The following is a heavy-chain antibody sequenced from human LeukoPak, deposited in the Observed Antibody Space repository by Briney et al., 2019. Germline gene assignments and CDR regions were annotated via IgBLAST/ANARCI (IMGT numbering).Heavy chain of an antibody. J-gene: IGHJ4*02. CDR1: GFTFSSYS. CDR3: ARDRGLAARHDY. D-gene: IGHD6-6*01. Sequence: PGGSLRLSCAASGFTFSSYSMNWVRQAPGKGLEWVSSISSSSSYIYYADSVKGRFTISRDNAKNSLYLQMNSLRAEDTAVYYCARDRGLAARHDYWGQGTLVTVSS. V-gene: IGHV3-21*01. CDR2: ISSSSSYI.